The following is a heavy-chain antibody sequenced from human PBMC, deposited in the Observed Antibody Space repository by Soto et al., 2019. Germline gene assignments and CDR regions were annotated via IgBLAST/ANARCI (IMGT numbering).Heavy chain of an antibody. V-gene: IGHV1-2*02. J-gene: IGHJ3*02. CDR2: INPNSGVT. CDR3: ACIEPGRAFDI. Sequence: ASVKVSCKASGYTFTGYYMHWVRQAPGQGLEWMGWINPNSGVTNYAQKFQGRVTMTRDTSISTAYMELSRLRSDDTAVYYCACIEPGRAFDIWGQGTMVTVSS. D-gene: IGHD1-26*01. CDR1: GYTFTGYY.